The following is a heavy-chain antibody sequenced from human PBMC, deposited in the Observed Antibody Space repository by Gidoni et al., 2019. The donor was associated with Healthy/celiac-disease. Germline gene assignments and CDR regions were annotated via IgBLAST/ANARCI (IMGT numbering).Heavy chain of an antibody. J-gene: IGHJ3*02. CDR3: ARGYCSGGSCLEDAFDI. V-gene: IGHV1-69*06. CDR1: GGTFSSYA. D-gene: IGHD2-15*01. CDR2: IIPIFGTA. Sequence: QVQLVQSGAEVKKPGSSVKVSCKASGGTFSSYAISWVRQAPGQGLEWMGGIIPIFGTANYAQKFQGRVTITADKSTSTAYMELSSLRSEDTAVYYCARGYCSGGSCLEDAFDIWGQGTMVTVSS.